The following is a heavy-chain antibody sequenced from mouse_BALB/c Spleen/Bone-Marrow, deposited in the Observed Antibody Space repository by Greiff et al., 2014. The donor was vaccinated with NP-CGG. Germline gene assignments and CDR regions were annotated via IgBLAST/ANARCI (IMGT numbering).Heavy chain of an antibody. CDR1: GYSFTSYW. CDR2: IYPGNSDT. Sequence: VQLQQSGTVLARPGASVKMSCKASGYSFTSYWMHWVKERPGQGLKWIGAIYPGNSDTSYNQKFKGKAKLTAVTSASTAYMELSSLTNEDSAVYYCARGLRWCFDVWGAGTTVTVSS. J-gene: IGHJ1*01. D-gene: IGHD1-1*01. V-gene: IGHV1-5*01. CDR3: ARGLRWCFDV.